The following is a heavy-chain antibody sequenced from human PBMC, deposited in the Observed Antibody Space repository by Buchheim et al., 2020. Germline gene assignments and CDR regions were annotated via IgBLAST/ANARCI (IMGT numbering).Heavy chain of an antibody. V-gene: IGHV3-30*02. Sequence: QVQLVESGGGVVQPGRSLRLSCAASGFTFSSYGMHWVRQAPGKGLEWVTFIRNDGSTKYYADSVKGRFTISRATPKNTLYLQMSSLKPEDMAVYYCAKGFLNVWNAFDIWGQGT. D-gene: IGHD1-1*01. CDR1: GFTFSSYG. J-gene: IGHJ3*02. CDR3: AKGFLNVWNAFDI. CDR2: IRNDGSTK.